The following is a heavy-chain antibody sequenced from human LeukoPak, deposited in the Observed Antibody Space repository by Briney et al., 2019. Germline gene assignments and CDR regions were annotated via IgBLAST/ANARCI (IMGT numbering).Heavy chain of an antibody. D-gene: IGHD5-18*01. J-gene: IGHJ6*02. CDR1: GASISSGSHH. CDR3: ARDGYSYGSRRSRNYYYGMDV. Sequence: PSETLSLTCTVSGASISSGSHHWGWFRQSPGKGLEWIGSIYYSRTTYYNPSLNSRVTISVVTSKNQFSLQLNSVTAADTAVYYCARDGYSYGSRRSRNYYYGMDVWGQGTTVTVSS. CDR2: IYYSRTT. V-gene: IGHV4-39*02.